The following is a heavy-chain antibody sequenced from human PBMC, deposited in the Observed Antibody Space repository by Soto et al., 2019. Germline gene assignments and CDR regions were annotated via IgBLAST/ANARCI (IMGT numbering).Heavy chain of an antibody. CDR3: AKGLYGSGTWDWFDS. CDR2: ISYDGSNK. D-gene: IGHD3-10*01. V-gene: IGHV3-30*18. CDR1: GFTFSSYG. Sequence: GGSLRLSCAASGFTFSSYGMHWVRQAPGKGLEWVAVISYDGSNKYYADSVKGRFTISRDNSKNTLYLQMNSLRAEDTAVYYCAKGLYGSGTWDWFDSWGQGTLVTVSS. J-gene: IGHJ5*01.